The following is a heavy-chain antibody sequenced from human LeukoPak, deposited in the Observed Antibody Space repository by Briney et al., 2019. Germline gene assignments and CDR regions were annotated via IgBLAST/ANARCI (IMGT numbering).Heavy chain of an antibody. J-gene: IGHJ4*02. CDR1: GFTVSSNY. D-gene: IGHD4-17*01. V-gene: IGHV3-23*01. Sequence: GGSLRLSCAASGFTVSSNYMSWVRQAPGKGLEWVSAISGSGGSTYYADSVKGRFTISRDNSKNTLYLQMNSLRAEDTAVYYCAKDIYGDYYSGSVFDYWGQGTLVTVSS. CDR2: ISGSGGST. CDR3: AKDIYGDYYSGSVFDY.